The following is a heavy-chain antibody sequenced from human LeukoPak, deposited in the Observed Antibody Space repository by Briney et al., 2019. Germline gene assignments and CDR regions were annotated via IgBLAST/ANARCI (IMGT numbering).Heavy chain of an antibody. D-gene: IGHD6-19*01. CDR1: GDPIRNSRYS. CDR2: LDYSGST. CDR3: ARREALASPFDF. V-gene: IGHV4-39*01. Sequence: SETLSLTCTVSGDPIRNSRYSWGWIRQSPRKGQEWIGSLDYSGSTYYNPSLKSRVTISVDTSKNQFSLRLSSVTAADTAVYYCARREALASPFDFWGQGTLVTVSS. J-gene: IGHJ4*02.